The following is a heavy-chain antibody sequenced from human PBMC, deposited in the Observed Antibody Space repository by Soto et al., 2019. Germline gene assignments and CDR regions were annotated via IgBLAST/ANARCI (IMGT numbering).Heavy chain of an antibody. CDR1: GGSMNNYY. CDR2: ISYMGTT. D-gene: IGHD2-8*01. J-gene: IGHJ4*02. V-gene: IGHV4-59*08. Sequence: PSETLSLTCTVSGGSMNNYYWSWIRQAPGKGLQYIGYISYMGTTNYNPSLKSRVTISVNTSKNQFSLKLTSVTAEDTAVYYCARHEGNGNVWPLDYWGQGILVTVSS. CDR3: ARHEGNGNVWPLDY.